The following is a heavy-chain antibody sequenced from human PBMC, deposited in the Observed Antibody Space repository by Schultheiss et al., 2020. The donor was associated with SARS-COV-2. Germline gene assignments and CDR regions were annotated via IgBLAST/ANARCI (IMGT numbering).Heavy chain of an antibody. CDR1: GFSLSTSGVG. D-gene: IGHD1-26*01. CDR2: IYWNDDK. CDR3: AHDQSGSYYDGVGTFDY. V-gene: IGHV2-5*01. J-gene: IGHJ4*02. Sequence: SGPTLVKPTQTLTLTCTFSGFSLSTSGVGVGWIRQPPGKALEWLALIYWNDDKRYSPSLKSRLTITKDTSKNQVVLTMTNMDPVDIATYYCAHDQSGSYYDGVGTFDYWGQGTLVTVSS.